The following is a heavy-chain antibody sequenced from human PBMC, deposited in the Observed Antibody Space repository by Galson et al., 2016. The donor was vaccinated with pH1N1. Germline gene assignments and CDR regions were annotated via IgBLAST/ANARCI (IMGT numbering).Heavy chain of an antibody. D-gene: IGHD6-13*01. J-gene: IGHJ4*02. CDR1: GDSVSSNSAA. V-gene: IGHV6-1*01. CDR3: PREGIAAAGIRRDQYYFDY. Sequence: CAISGDSVSSNSAAWNWIRQSPSRGLEWLGRTCYRSKWYNDYAVSVKSRITINPDTSKNQFSLQLNSVTPEDTAVYYCPREGIAAAGIRRDQYYFDYWGQGTLVTVSS. CDR2: TCYRSKWYN.